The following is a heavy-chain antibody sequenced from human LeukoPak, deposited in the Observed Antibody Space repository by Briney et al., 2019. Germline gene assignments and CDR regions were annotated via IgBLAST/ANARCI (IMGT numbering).Heavy chain of an antibody. J-gene: IGHJ4*02. CDR3: AKESDSSGYYSHFDY. CDR2: ISWNSGSI. Sequence: GGSLRLSCAASGFTFSNYWMHWVRQAPGKGLEWVSGISWNSGSIGYADSVKGRFTISRDNAKNSLYLQMNSLRAEDTALYYCAKESDSSGYYSHFDYWGQGTLVTVSS. D-gene: IGHD3-22*01. V-gene: IGHV3-9*01. CDR1: GFTFSNYW.